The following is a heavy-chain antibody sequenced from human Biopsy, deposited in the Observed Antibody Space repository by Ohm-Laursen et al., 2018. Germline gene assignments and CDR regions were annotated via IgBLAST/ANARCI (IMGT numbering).Heavy chain of an antibody. CDR2: IRTDNGAT. CDR3: ARDYQPCLVTIHYYYYGMDV. J-gene: IGHJ6*02. Sequence: ASVKVSCKASGYTFTTYGISWVRQAPGQGLEWMGWIRTDNGATDYAQNLQGRVTMTTDTSAATAYMEPRSLRSDDLAVYYCARDYQPCLVTIHYYYYGMDVWGQGTTVTVSS. CDR1: GYTFTTYG. V-gene: IGHV1-18*03. D-gene: IGHD2-2*01.